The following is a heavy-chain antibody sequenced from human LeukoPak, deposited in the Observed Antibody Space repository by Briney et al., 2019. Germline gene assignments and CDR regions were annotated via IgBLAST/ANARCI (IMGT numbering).Heavy chain of an antibody. CDR1: GFIFSSYA. Sequence: GGSLRLSCAASGFIFSSYAMTWVRQAPGKGLEWVSAISGSGGSTYYADSVKGRFTISRDKSKNTLYLQMNSLRAEDTAVYYCAKVPSYDYVSAGYFDYWGQGTLVTVSS. D-gene: IGHD3-16*01. J-gene: IGHJ4*02. V-gene: IGHV3-23*01. CDR2: ISGSGGST. CDR3: AKVPSYDYVSAGYFDY.